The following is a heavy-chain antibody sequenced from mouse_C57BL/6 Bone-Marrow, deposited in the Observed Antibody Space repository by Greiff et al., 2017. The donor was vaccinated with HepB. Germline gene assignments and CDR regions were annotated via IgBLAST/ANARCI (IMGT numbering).Heavy chain of an antibody. D-gene: IGHD1-3*01. CDR1: GFTFSDYY. CDR2: ISNGGGST. Sequence: EVKLVESGGGLVQPGGSLKLSCAASGFTFSDYYLYWVRQTPEKRLEWVAYISNGGGSTYYPDTVKGRFTISRDNAKNTLYLQMSRLKSEDTAMYYCARHPPKLAYFDYWGQGTTLTVSS. V-gene: IGHV5-12*01. J-gene: IGHJ2*01. CDR3: ARHPPKLAYFDY.